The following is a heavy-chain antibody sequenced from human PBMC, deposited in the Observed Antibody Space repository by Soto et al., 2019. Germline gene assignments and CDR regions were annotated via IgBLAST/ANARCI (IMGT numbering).Heavy chain of an antibody. V-gene: IGHV1-18*01. CDR3: ARDLRYNWNPQSQYFQH. D-gene: IGHD1-1*01. J-gene: IGHJ1*01. Sequence: ASVKVSCKASGYTFTSYGISWVRQAPGQGLEWMGWISAYNGNTNYAQKLQGRVTMTTDTSTSTAYMELRSLRPDDTAVYYCARDLRYNWNPQSQYFQHWGQGTLVTVSS. CDR2: ISAYNGNT. CDR1: GYTFTSYG.